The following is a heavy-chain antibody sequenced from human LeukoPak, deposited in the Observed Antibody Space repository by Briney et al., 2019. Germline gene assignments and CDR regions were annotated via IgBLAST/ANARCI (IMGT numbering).Heavy chain of an antibody. V-gene: IGHV4-61*02. CDR2: IYTSGST. Sequence: SESLSLTCTVSGGSISSGSNYWSWIRQPAGKGLEWIGLIYTSGSTNYNPSLKSRVTISVDTSKNQFSLKLSSVTAADTAVYYCARERNYYDSSGVFDPWGQGTLVTVSS. CDR3: ARERNYYDSSGVFDP. D-gene: IGHD3-22*01. CDR1: GGSISSGSNY. J-gene: IGHJ5*02.